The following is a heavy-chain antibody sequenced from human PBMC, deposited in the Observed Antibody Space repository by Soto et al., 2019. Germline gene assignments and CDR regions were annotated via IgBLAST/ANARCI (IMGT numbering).Heavy chain of an antibody. CDR2: IYYSGST. D-gene: IGHD2-15*01. J-gene: IGHJ3*02. CDR1: GGSISSISYY. Sequence: SETLSLTCTVSGGSISSISYYWGWIRQPPGKGLEWIGSIYYSGSTYYNPSLKSRVTISVDTSKNQFSLKLSSVTAADTAVYYCARHRDIVVVVAATVVGAFDIWGQGTMVTVSS. CDR3: ARHRDIVVVVAATVVGAFDI. V-gene: IGHV4-39*01.